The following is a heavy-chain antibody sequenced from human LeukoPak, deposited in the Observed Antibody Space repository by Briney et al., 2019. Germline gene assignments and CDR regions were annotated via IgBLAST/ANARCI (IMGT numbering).Heavy chain of an antibody. V-gene: IGHV3-23*01. CDR1: GFHFSSYA. Sequence: PGGSLRLSCATSGFHFSSYAMSWVRQAPGQGVEWVSTVSGGGERTHYEDSVEGRFTIIRDNSKDTLYLQMNSLSAESTALYYCAKDPSSGWYLNAFDIWGQGTMVTVSS. J-gene: IGHJ3*02. CDR3: AKDPSSGWYLNAFDI. D-gene: IGHD6-19*01. CDR2: VSGGGERT.